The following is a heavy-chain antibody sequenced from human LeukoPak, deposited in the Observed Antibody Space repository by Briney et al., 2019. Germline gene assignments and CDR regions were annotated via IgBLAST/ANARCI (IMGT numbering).Heavy chain of an antibody. J-gene: IGHJ4*02. CDR2: INPNSGGT. D-gene: IGHD3-22*01. V-gene: IGHV1-2*02. CDR1: GYTFTDYY. CDR3: AITQTDLVVTLLDY. Sequence: ASVTVSCKASGYTFTDYYMHWVRQAPGQGLEWMGWINPNSGGTNYAQKFQGRVTMTRDTSISTAYMELSRLRSDDTAVYYCAITQTDLVVTLLDYWGQGTLVTVSS.